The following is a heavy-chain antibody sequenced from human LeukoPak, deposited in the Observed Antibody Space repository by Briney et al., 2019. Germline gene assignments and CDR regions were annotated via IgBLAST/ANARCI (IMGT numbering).Heavy chain of an antibody. Sequence: PGGSLRLSCAASGFTFSSYSMNWVRQAPGKGLEWVSFIRSSSSDIYYADSVKGRFTISRDNARNSLYLQMNSLRDEDTAVYYCARGTYYSDCWGQGTLVTVSS. V-gene: IGHV3-21*01. CDR1: GFTFSSYS. CDR3: ARGTYYSDC. J-gene: IGHJ4*02. CDR2: IRSSSSDI.